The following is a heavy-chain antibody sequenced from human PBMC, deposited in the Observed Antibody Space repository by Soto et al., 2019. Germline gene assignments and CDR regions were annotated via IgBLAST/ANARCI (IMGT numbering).Heavy chain of an antibody. J-gene: IGHJ4*02. D-gene: IGHD6-19*01. CDR2: ISGTSGRT. CDR3: AKDEGSGWYYFDY. Sequence: EVQLLESGGGLVQPGGSLRLSCAASGFTFSSYAMSWVRQAPGKGLEWVSSISGTSGRTYYADSVEGRFTISRDNSKNTLYLQIDSLRAEDTAVYYCAKDEGSGWYYFDYWGQGTLISVSS. CDR1: GFTFSSYA. V-gene: IGHV3-23*01.